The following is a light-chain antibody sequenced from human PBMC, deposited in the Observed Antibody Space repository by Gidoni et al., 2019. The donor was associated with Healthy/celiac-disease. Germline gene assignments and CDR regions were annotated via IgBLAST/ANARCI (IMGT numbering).Light chain of an antibody. V-gene: IGKV1-39*01. CDR2: AAS. CDR1: QSISSY. Sequence: DIQMTQSPSSLSASVGDRVTITCRASQSISSYLNWYQQTPGKAPKLLIYAASSLQSGVPSRFSGSGSGTDFTLTISSLQPEDFATYYCQQSYSTPQLTFGGXTKVEIK. CDR3: QQSYSTPQLT. J-gene: IGKJ4*01.